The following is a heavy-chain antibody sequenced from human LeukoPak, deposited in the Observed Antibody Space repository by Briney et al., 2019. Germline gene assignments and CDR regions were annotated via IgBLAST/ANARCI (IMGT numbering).Heavy chain of an antibody. CDR1: GFTFSSYG. CDR2: MSYDGSNK. CDR3: AKEVAASYYYYYGMDV. Sequence: GGSLRLSCAASGFTFSSYGMHWVRQAPGKGLEWVAVMSYDGSNKYYADSVKGRFTISRDNSKNTLYLQMNSLRAEDTAVYYCAKEVAASYYYYYGMDVWGQGTTVTVSS. V-gene: IGHV3-30*18. D-gene: IGHD2-15*01. J-gene: IGHJ6*02.